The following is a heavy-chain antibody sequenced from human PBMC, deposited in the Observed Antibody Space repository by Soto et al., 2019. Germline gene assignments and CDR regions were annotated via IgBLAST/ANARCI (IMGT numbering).Heavy chain of an antibody. CDR3: ARSPGYSASWGYFYYGMKI. V-gene: IGHV1-18*01. J-gene: IGHJ6*02. CDR1: GYTFTNYG. D-gene: IGHD6-13*01. CDR2: INTYHGNT. Sequence: QVQLVQSGAELKKPGASVKVSCKASGYTFTNYGISWVRQAPGQGLEWMGWINTYHGNTKYAQKLQGRVTMTKDTSTSTGYMELTSLRSDDTAVYYCARSPGYSASWGYFYYGMKIWGQGTTVIVSS.